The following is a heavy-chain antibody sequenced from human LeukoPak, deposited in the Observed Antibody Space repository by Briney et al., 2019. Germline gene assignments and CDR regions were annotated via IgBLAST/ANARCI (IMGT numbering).Heavy chain of an antibody. CDR3: AKDSYNGGWGNYFDY. Sequence: GGSLRLSCVVSGFFSTYGMHWVRQAPGKGLEWVAFLRYDASSKFYADSVKGRFSISRDNSKSTLYLQVNSLRDEDTAIYYCAKDSYNGGWGNYFDYWGQGTLVTVSS. J-gene: IGHJ4*02. CDR2: LRYDASSK. CDR1: GFFSTYG. V-gene: IGHV3-30*02. D-gene: IGHD3-10*01.